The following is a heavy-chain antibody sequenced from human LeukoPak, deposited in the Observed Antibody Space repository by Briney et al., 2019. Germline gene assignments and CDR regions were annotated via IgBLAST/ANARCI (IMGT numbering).Heavy chain of an antibody. D-gene: IGHD2/OR15-2a*01. CDR3: ARAGNTRFDY. CDR2: ISGSDGST. Sequence: GGSLRLSCTASGFTFSSYAMSWVRQAPGKGLEWVSGISGSDGSTYYADSVKGRFTISRDNSKNTLYLQMNSLRAEDTAVYYCARAGNTRFDYWGQGTLVTVSS. J-gene: IGHJ4*02. V-gene: IGHV3-23*01. CDR1: GFTFSSYA.